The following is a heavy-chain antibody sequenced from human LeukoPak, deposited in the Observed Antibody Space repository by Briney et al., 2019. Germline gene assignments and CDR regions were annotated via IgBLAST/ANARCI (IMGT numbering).Heavy chain of an antibody. CDR3: AKDPYTAMVTDYYYMDV. Sequence: PGRSLRLSCAASGFTFSSYGMHWVRQAPGKGLEWVAVIWYDGSNKYYADSVKGRFTISSDNSKNTLYLQMNSLRAEDTAVYYCAKDPYTAMVTDYYYMDVWGKGTTVTVSS. V-gene: IGHV3-33*06. CDR1: GFTFSSYG. J-gene: IGHJ6*03. CDR2: IWYDGSNK. D-gene: IGHD5-18*01.